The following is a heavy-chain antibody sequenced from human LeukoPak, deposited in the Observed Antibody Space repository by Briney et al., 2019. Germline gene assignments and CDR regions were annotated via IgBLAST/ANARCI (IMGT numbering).Heavy chain of an antibody. CDR2: IYTSGST. Sequence: PSETLSLTCTVSGGSISSYYWSWIRQPPGKGLEWIGYIYTSGSTNYNPSLKSRFTLSVDTSKNQFSLKLSSVTAAYTAVYYCARRRHSSSWYDYWGQGTLVTVSS. D-gene: IGHD6-13*01. CDR1: GGSISSYY. V-gene: IGHV4-4*09. J-gene: IGHJ4*02. CDR3: ARRRHSSSWYDY.